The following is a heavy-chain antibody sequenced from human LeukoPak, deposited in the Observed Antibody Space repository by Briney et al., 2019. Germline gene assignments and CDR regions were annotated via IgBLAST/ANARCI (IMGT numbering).Heavy chain of an antibody. D-gene: IGHD5-24*01. V-gene: IGHV1-2*02. CDR2: INPNSGGT. J-gene: IGHJ4*02. CDR3: AREGSRDGYNLGYDY. CDR1: GYTXTGYY. Sequence: ASVKVSCKASGYTXTGYYMHGVRQAPGQGLEWMGWINPNSGGTNYAQKFQGRVTMTRDTSISTACMELSRLRSDDTAVYYCAREGSRDGYNLGYDYWDQGTLVTVPS.